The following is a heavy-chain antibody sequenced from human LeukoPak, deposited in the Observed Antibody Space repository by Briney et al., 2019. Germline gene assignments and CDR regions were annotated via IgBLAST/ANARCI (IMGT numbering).Heavy chain of an antibody. CDR3: AKDTLRYSGWLDY. CDR1: GLTFSSYG. J-gene: IGHJ4*02. V-gene: IGHV3-30*18. CDR2: ISSDGSKK. D-gene: IGHD1-26*01. Sequence: GGSLRLSCAASGLTFSSYGMHWVRQTPGKGLEWMAVISSDGSKKYYADSVKGRFTISRDNSNNMLYLQMSSLRPEDTALYYCAKDTLRYSGWLDYWGQGALVTVSS.